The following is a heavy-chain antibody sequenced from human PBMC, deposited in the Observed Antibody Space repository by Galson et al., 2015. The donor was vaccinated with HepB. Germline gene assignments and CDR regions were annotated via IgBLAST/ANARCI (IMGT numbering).Heavy chain of an antibody. J-gene: IGHJ6*02. D-gene: IGHD3-22*01. Sequence: SLRLSCAASGFTFSGSAMHWVRQASGKGLEWVGRIRSKANSYATAFAASLKGRFTISRDDSKNTAYLQMNSLKTEDTAVYYCTRRRLDYNYGMDVWGQGTTVTVSS. CDR3: TRRRLDYNYGMDV. CDR1: GFTFSGSA. V-gene: IGHV3-73*01. CDR2: IRSKANSYAT.